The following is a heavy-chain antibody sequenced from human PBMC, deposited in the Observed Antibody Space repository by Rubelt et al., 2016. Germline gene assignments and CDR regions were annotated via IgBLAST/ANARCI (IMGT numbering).Heavy chain of an antibody. V-gene: IGHV3-7*01. CDR1: TFSSYG. J-gene: IGHJ4*02. CDR3: AREFAYSSGSQQRVFDY. CDR2: IKQDGSER. Sequence: TFSSYGMHWVRQAPGKGLEWVANIKQDGSERNYVDSVKGRFTISRDNAKNSLYLQMNSLRAEDTAVNYCAREFAYSSGSQQRVFDYWGQGTLVTVSS. D-gene: IGHD6-19*01.